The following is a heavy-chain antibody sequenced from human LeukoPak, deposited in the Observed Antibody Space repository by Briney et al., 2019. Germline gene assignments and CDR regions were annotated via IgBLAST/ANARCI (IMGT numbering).Heavy chain of an antibody. V-gene: IGHV3-30*03. CDR2: ISYDGSNK. J-gene: IGHJ4*02. Sequence: GRSLRLSCAASGFTFSSYGMHWVRQAPGKGLEWVAVISYDGSNKYYADSVKGRFTISRDNSKNTLYLQMNSLRAEDTAVYYCARDQLKRYSSGWYWWGQGTLVTVSS. CDR1: GFTFSSYG. D-gene: IGHD6-19*01. CDR3: ARDQLKRYSSGWYW.